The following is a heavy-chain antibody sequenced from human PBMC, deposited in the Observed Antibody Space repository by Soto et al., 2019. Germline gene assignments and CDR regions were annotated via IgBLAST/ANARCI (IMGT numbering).Heavy chain of an antibody. CDR1: GGSISSGDYY. CDR3: ARLRGSSGYEFDY. J-gene: IGHJ4*02. V-gene: IGHV4-30-4*01. D-gene: IGHD5-12*01. CDR2: IYYSGGT. Sequence: LSLTCSVSGGSISSGDYYWSWIRQPPGEGLEWIGYIYYSGGTYYNPSLKSRVTISGDPSKSQFSLRLSSVTAADTAVYFCARLRGSSGYEFDYWGQGTLVTVSS.